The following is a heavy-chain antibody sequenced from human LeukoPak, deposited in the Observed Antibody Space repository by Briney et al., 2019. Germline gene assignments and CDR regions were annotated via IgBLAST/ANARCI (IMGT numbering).Heavy chain of an antibody. J-gene: IGHJ5*02. V-gene: IGHV4-34*01. CDR1: GESFDGFY. CDR2: VNYIGRS. CDR3: AIRLTTSRLATATTGFDP. Sequence: SETLSLTCAVYGESFDGFYWNWIRQSPGKGLECLGEVNYIGRSNYNPALESRIAISADASKRQFSLKLTSVTAADTAVYYCAIRLTTSRLATATTGFDPWGQGTLVSVSS. D-gene: IGHD1-1*01.